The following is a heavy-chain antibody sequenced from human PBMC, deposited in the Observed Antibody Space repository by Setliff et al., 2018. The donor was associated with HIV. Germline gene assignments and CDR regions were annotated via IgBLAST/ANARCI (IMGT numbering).Heavy chain of an antibody. J-gene: IGHJ4*02. CDR1: GYTFTSYA. V-gene: IGHV1-3*01. Sequence: ASVKVSCKASGYTFTSYAMHWVRQAPGQRLEWMGWINAGNGNTKYSQKFQGRVTITRDTSASTAYMELSSLRSEDTAVYYCARGGVTMVRGVRGPFDYWGQGTLVTVSS. CDR3: ARGGVTMVRGVRGPFDY. CDR2: INAGNGNT. D-gene: IGHD3-10*01.